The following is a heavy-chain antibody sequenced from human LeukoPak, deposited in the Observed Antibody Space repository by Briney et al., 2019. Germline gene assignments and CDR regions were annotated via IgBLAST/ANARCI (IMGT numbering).Heavy chain of an antibody. CDR3: VWSNWGSVEY. D-gene: IGHD7-27*01. CDR1: GFTFSNYW. Sequence: GGSLRLSCVVAGFTFSNYWMSWVRQAPGKGLEWVANINQDGSEKYYVDSVKGRFTISRDNAKKSLYLQMDSLRAEDTAVNYCVWSNWGSVEYWGQGTPVTVSS. CDR2: INQDGSEK. J-gene: IGHJ4*02. V-gene: IGHV3-7*01.